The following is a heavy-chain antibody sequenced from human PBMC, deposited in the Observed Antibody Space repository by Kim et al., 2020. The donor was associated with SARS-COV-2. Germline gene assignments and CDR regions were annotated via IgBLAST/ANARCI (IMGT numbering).Heavy chain of an antibody. CDR2: FDPEDGKT. CDR1: GYSLTELS. CDR3: AIDRLGLNY. Sequence: ASVKVSCKVSGYSLTELSMHWVRQAPGKGLEWMGGFDPEDGKTTYAQIFQRRLTMTADTSTDTAYMELSRLRSDDTAMYYCAIDRLGLNYWGRGTLVTVS. V-gene: IGHV1-24*01. J-gene: IGHJ4*02.